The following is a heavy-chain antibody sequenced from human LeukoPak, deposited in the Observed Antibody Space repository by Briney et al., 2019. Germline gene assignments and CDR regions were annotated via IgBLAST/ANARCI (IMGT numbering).Heavy chain of an antibody. CDR1: GFPFSSYW. J-gene: IGHJ4*02. V-gene: IGHV3-7*01. CDR2: IKQDGGDK. CDR3: ARLTGTTGFDY. D-gene: IGHD1-1*01. Sequence: GGSLRLSCAASGFPFSSYWMSWVRQAPGKGLEWVANIKQDGGDKYYVDSVKGRFSISRDNAKNSLYLQLNSLRADDTAVYYCARLTGTTGFDYWGQGTLVTVSS.